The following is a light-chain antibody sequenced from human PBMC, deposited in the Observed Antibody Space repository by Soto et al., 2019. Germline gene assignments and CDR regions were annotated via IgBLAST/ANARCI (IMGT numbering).Light chain of an antibody. V-gene: IGLV1-40*01. J-gene: IGLJ2*01. Sequence: QSVLTQPPSVSGAPGQRVTISCTGSSSNIGAGNDVHWYQDLPGTAPKLLIYGNSNRPSGVPDRFAGSKSGTSASLAITGLQSEDEADYDCQSYDSSLSAVVFGGGTKLTVL. CDR2: GNS. CDR1: SSNIGAGND. CDR3: QSYDSSLSAVV.